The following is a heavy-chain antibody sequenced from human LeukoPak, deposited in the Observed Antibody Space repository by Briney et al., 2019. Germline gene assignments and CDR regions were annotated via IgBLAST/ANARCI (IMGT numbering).Heavy chain of an antibody. Sequence: SETLSLTCTVSGVSLTTHYWSWIRQPPGKGLEWIVFIYYSGSTRYNPSLQSRITISQDTSKNQFSLNLNSVTAADTAVYYCARPNSMIRGVPDAFDIWGQGTMVTVSS. V-gene: IGHV4-59*08. J-gene: IGHJ3*02. CDR1: GVSLTTHY. CDR3: ARPNSMIRGVPDAFDI. D-gene: IGHD3-10*01. CDR2: IYYSGST.